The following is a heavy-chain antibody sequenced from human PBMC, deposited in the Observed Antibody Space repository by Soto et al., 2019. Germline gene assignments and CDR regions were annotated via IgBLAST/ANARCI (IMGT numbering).Heavy chain of an antibody. V-gene: IGHV3-9*01. D-gene: IGHD5-12*01. CDR3: AKGLHIYYYYRDV. CDR2: MSWNRGSL. Sequence: RKGIEGVSRMSWNRGSLGYADSVKGRFTNSRDNAQNSLDLQMNSLRAEDTALYYCAKGLHIYYYYRDVWGKGTTVTV. J-gene: IGHJ6*03.